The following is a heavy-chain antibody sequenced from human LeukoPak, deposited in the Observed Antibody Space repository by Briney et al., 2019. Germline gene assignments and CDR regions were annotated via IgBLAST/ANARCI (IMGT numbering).Heavy chain of an antibody. CDR3: AREGGYAPYYYYYYMDV. V-gene: IGHV4-61*02. CDR2: IYTSGST. Sequence: SETLSLTCTVSGGSISSGDYYWSWIRQPAGKGLEWIGRIYTSGSTNYNPSLKSRVTISVDTSKNQFSLKLSSVTAADTAVYYCAREGGYAPYYYYYYMDVWGKGTTVTISS. CDR1: GGSISSGDYY. J-gene: IGHJ6*03. D-gene: IGHD5-12*01.